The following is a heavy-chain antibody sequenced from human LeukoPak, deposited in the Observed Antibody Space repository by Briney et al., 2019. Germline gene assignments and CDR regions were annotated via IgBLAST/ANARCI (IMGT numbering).Heavy chain of an antibody. Sequence: ASVKVSCKASGYTFTGYYMHWVQQAPGQGLEWMGWINPNSGGTNYAQKFQGRVTMTRNTSISTAYMELRRLTSDDTAVYYCARMSNYGSGSSRWFDSWGQGTRVTVSS. J-gene: IGHJ5*01. CDR2: INPNSGGT. CDR1: GYTFTGYY. D-gene: IGHD3-10*01. V-gene: IGHV1-2*02. CDR3: ARMSNYGSGSSRWFDS.